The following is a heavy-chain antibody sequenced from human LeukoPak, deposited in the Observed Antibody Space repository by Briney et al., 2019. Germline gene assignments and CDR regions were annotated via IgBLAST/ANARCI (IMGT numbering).Heavy chain of an antibody. V-gene: IGHV1-2*02. D-gene: IGHD3-22*01. Sequence: ASVKVSCKASGYTFTGYYMHWVRQAPGQGLEWMGWINPNSGGTNYAQKFQGRVTMTRGTSISTAYMELSRLRSDDTAVYYCARLYYYDSSGYYYLDYWGQGTLVTVSS. CDR3: ARLYYYDSSGYYYLDY. J-gene: IGHJ4*02. CDR1: GYTFTGYY. CDR2: INPNSGGT.